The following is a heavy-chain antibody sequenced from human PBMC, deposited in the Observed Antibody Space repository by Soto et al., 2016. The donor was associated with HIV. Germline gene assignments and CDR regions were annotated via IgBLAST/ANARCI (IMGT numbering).Heavy chain of an antibody. CDR3: ARPLLWFGESSGGPFEI. CDR2: ISNYGRP. D-gene: IGHD3-10*01. J-gene: IGHJ3*02. Sequence: EVQLVETGGGLIQPGGSLRLSCAVSGFSVSSNYMSWVRQAPGKGLEWLAVISNYGRPDYADSVKGRFTISRDHSNNTLYLQMNSLRAEDTAIYYCARPLLWFGESSGGPFEIWGQGDNGHRLF. CDR1: GFSVSSNY. V-gene: IGHV3-53*02.